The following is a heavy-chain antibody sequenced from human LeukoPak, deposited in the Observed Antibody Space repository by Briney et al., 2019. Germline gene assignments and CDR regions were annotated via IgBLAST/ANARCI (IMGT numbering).Heavy chain of an antibody. CDR3: ARDQVLIAAGKGPYNWFDP. CDR2: IYTSGST. CDR1: GGSISSYY. D-gene: IGHD6-13*01. J-gene: IGHJ5*02. Sequence: SETLSLTCTVSGGSISSYYWSWIRQPAGKGLEWIGRIYTSGSTNYNPSLKSRVTMSVDTSKNQFSLKLSSVTAADTAVYYCARDQVLIAAGKGPYNWFDPWGQGTLVTVSS. V-gene: IGHV4-4*07.